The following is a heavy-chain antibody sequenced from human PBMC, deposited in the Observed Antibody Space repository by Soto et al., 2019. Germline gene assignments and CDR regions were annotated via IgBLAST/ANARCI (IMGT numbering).Heavy chain of an antibody. D-gene: IGHD5-12*01. CDR2: IYYSGST. J-gene: IGHJ4*02. CDR1: GGSISSSSYY. CDR3: ACRSGYDSGYYFDY. V-gene: IGHV4-61*05. Sequence: PSETLSLTCTVSGGSISSSSYYWGWIRQPPGKGLEWIGYIYYSGSTNYNPSLKSRVTISVDTSKNQFSLKLSSVTAADTAVYYCACRSGYDSGYYFDYWGQGTLVTVSS.